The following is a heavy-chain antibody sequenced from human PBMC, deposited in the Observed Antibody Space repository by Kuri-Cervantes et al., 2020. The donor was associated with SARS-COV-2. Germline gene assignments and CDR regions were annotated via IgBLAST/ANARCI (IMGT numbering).Heavy chain of an antibody. J-gene: IGHJ5*02. CDR3: ASRGCSSTSCYTYWFDP. V-gene: IGHV1-2*02. CDR1: GFTFSSFA. CDR2: INPKTAGT. Sequence: GESLKISCAASGFTFSSFAMHWVRQAPGKGLEWMGWINPKTAGTNYAQKSQGRVTMTRDTSISTAYMELSRLRSDDTAVYYCASRGCSSTSCYTYWFDPWGQGTLVTVSS. D-gene: IGHD2-2*02.